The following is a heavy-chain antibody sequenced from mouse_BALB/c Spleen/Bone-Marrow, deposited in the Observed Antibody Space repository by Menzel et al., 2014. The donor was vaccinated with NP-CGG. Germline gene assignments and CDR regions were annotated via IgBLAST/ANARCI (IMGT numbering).Heavy chain of an antibody. Sequence: EVQRVESGAELVKPGVSVKLSCTASGFNIKDTYMHWVKQRPEQGLEWIGRIDPANGYSIYDPKFQGKATITADTTSNTAHLQLSSLTSEDTAVYYCALITTATFSYWYFDVWGAGTTVTVSS. D-gene: IGHD1-2*01. CDR2: IDPANGYS. CDR1: GFNIKDTY. CDR3: ALITTATFSYWYFDV. V-gene: IGHV14-3*02. J-gene: IGHJ1*01.